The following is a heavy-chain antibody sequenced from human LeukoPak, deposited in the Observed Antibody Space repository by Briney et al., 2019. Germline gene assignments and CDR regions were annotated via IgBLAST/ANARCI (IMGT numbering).Heavy chain of an antibody. CDR3: AKVGSLVGAFDI. V-gene: IGHV3-23*01. CDR2: ISGSGGST. D-gene: IGHD3-16*01. CDR1: GFTFSSYA. Sequence: GGSLRLSCAASGFTFSSYALSWVRQAPGKGLEWVSAISGSGGSTYYADSVKGRFTISRDNSKNTLYLQMNSLRAEDTAVYYCAKVGSLVGAFDIWGQGTMVTVSS. J-gene: IGHJ3*02.